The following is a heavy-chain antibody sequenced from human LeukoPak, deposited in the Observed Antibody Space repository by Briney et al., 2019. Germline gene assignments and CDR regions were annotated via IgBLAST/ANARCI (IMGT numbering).Heavy chain of an antibody. Sequence: GGSLRLSCAASGFTFSSYAMSWVRQAPGKGLEWVSAISGSGGSTYYADSVKGRFTISRDNSKNTLYLQMNSLRAEDTAVYYCAKGAGDVDTAMANYYYGMDVWGQGTTVTVSS. CDR1: GFTFSSYA. CDR3: AKGAGDVDTAMANYYYGMDV. CDR2: ISGSGGST. D-gene: IGHD5-18*01. V-gene: IGHV3-23*01. J-gene: IGHJ6*02.